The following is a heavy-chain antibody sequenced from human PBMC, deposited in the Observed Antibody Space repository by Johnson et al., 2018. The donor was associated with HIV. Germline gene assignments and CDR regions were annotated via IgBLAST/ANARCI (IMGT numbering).Heavy chain of an antibody. Sequence: MQLVESGGGLVQPGGSLRLSCAASGFTFSNSDMNWVHQAPGKGLEWVSGVSGRGGSTYYADSVKGRFTISRDNAKNSLYLQMNSLRAEDTSVYYCARGQLDNAFDIWGQGTMVTVFS. D-gene: IGHD6-13*01. CDR2: VSGRGGST. CDR3: ARGQLDNAFDI. J-gene: IGHJ3*02. CDR1: GFTFSNSD. V-gene: IGHV3-48*04.